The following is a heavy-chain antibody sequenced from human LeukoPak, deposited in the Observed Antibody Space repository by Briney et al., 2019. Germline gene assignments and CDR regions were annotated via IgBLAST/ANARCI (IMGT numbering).Heavy chain of an antibody. CDR3: ATYYDSSGFDAFDI. J-gene: IGHJ3*02. CDR2: INPNSGGT. CDR1: GYTFTGYY. V-gene: IGHV1-2*02. Sequence: GASVKVSCKASGYTFTGYYMHWLQQAPGQGLEWMGWINPNSGGTNYAQKFQGRVTMTRDTSISTAYMELSRLRSDDTAVYYCATYYDSSGFDAFDIWGQGTMVTVSS. D-gene: IGHD3-22*01.